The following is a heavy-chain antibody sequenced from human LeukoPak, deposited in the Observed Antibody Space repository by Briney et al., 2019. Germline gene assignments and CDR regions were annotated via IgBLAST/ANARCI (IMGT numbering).Heavy chain of an antibody. CDR1: RGSISRVSFITTNYY. D-gene: IGHD1-26*01. CDR3: ARHSGTYYSPFDY. Sequence: ETPSLTCTVSRGSISRVSFITTNYYWGWIRQPPGKGLERIGNIFYGGTTYYSPSLKSRVTISVDTSKSQFSLKLSSVTAADTAVYYCARHSGTYYSPFDYWGQGTIVTVSS. V-gene: IGHV4-39*01. J-gene: IGHJ4*02. CDR2: IFYGGTT.